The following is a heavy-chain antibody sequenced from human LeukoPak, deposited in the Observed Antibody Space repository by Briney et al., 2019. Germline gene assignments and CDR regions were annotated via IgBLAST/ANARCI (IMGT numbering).Heavy chain of an antibody. CDR3: VRHEEEDGYNAKTFDY. D-gene: IGHD5-24*01. J-gene: IGHJ4*02. Sequence: ASETLSLTCTVSGGSISSNKYYWGWIRQPPGKGLEWIGSMYYSGSTYYNPSLKSRVTIPVDTSKNQFSLKLSSVTAADTAVYYCVRHEEEDGYNAKTFDYWGQGTLVTVSS. CDR2: MYYSGST. V-gene: IGHV4-39*01. CDR1: GGSISSNKYY.